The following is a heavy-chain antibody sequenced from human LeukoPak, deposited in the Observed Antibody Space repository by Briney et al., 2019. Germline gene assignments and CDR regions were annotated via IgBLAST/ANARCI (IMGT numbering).Heavy chain of an antibody. CDR1: GGSIRGHM. CDR3: ASRNFGVVTD. V-gene: IGHV4-59*11. Sequence: SQTLSLPCTFSGGSIRGHMWTWIRQPPGKELEWIGYVYDNGDSKYSPSLLGRVSISVDVSKNQFSLKLSSVTAADTAVHYCASRNFGVVTDWGQGTLVSVSS. D-gene: IGHD3-3*01. J-gene: IGHJ4*02. CDR2: VYDNGDS.